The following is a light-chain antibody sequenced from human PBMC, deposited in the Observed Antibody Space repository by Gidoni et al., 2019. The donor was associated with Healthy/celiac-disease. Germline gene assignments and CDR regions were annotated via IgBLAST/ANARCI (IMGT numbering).Light chain of an antibody. CDR2: TAS. J-gene: IGKJ3*01. Sequence: IVLIQSPATRSLPPGERATLPCRSSQGVSSYLAWSQQKPGHAPRLLIYTASNRATGIPARFSGSGSGTDLTLAVSSLEPEDFAVYYCQQRSNWRGFGPGTKVDIK. V-gene: IGKV3-11*01. CDR1: QGVSSY. CDR3: QQRSNWRG.